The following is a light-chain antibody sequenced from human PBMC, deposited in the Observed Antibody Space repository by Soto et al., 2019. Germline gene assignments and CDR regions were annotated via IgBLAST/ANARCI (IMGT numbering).Light chain of an antibody. CDR2: EVS. CDR1: SSDVGSYNL. V-gene: IGLV2-23*02. Sequence: QSVLTQPASVSGSPGQSITISCTGASSDVGSYNLVSWYQQHPGKAPKLMIYEVSKRPSGVSNRFSGSKSGNTASLTISGLQAEDEADYYCCSSAGSSTLFYVFGTGTKVTVL. J-gene: IGLJ1*01. CDR3: CSSAGSSTLFYV.